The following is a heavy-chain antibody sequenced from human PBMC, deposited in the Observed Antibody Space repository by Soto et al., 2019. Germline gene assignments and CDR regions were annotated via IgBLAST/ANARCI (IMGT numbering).Heavy chain of an antibody. Sequence: GGSLRLSCAASGFTFSNYAMHWVRQAPGKGLEWVAVISYDGSNKYYADSVKGRFTISRDNSKNTLYLQMNSLRAEDTAVYYCARGFRGGVADRFDPWGQGTLVTVST. CDR3: ARGFRGGVADRFDP. V-gene: IGHV3-30-3*01. D-gene: IGHD2-8*02. CDR2: ISYDGSNK. CDR1: GFTFSNYA. J-gene: IGHJ5*02.